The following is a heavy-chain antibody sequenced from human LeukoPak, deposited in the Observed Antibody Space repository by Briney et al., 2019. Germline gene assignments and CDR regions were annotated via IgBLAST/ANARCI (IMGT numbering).Heavy chain of an antibody. D-gene: IGHD3-16*02. CDR1: GFTFSSYS. CDR3: ARELAYYDYVWGSYRPYYFDY. Sequence: GGSLRLSCAASGFTFSSYSMTWVRQAPGKGLEWVSSISSSSSYIYYADSVKGRFTISRDNAKNSLYLQMNSLRAEDTAVYYCARELAYYDYVWGSYRPYYFDYWGQGTLVTVSS. J-gene: IGHJ4*02. CDR2: ISSSSSYI. V-gene: IGHV3-21*01.